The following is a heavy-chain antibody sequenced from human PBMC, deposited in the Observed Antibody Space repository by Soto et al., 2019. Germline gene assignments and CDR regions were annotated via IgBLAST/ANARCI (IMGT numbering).Heavy chain of an antibody. D-gene: IGHD4-4*01. Sequence: SGPTLVNPTQTLTLTCTFSGFSLSTSGMRVSWIRQPPGKALEWLARIDWDDDKFYSTSLKTRLTISKDTSKNQVVLTMPIMDPMYTATYCCARTSGNYYFDCWGQGTLVTVSS. V-gene: IGHV2-70*04. CDR2: IDWDDDK. CDR3: ARTSGNYYFDC. J-gene: IGHJ4*02. CDR1: GFSLSTSGMR.